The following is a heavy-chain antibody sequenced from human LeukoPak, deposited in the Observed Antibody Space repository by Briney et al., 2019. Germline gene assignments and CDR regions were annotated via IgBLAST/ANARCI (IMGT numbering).Heavy chain of an antibody. J-gene: IGHJ4*02. Sequence: SETLSLTCTVSGGSISSSSYYWGWIRQPPGKGLEWIGSIYYSGSTYYNPSLKSRVTISVDTSKNQFSLKLSSVTAADTAVYYCASQGRDYVWGSYRDFDYWGQGTLVTVSS. CDR2: IYYSGST. CDR3: ASQGRDYVWGSYRDFDY. CDR1: GGSISSSSYY. V-gene: IGHV4-39*01. D-gene: IGHD3-16*02.